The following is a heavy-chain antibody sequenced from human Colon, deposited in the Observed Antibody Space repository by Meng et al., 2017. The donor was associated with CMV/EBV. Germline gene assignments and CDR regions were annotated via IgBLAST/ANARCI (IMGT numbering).Heavy chain of an antibody. CDR3: AHGGSGYDFGAGGFDY. Sequence: FSLNTVQPSVGWIRQPPGKALEWLALVYWNDDKRYNPSLKNRLTVTKDTSKNQVVLRVTNMDPVDSGTYFCAHGGSGYDFGAGGFDYWGQGTLVTVSS. J-gene: IGHJ4*02. CDR2: VYWNDDK. D-gene: IGHD5-12*01. CDR1: FSLNTVQPS. V-gene: IGHV2-5*01.